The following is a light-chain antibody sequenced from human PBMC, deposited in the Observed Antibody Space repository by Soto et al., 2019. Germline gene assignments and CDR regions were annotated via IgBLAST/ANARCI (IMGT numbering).Light chain of an antibody. Sequence: QSMLTQPPSVSAAPGQKVTISCSGAFSNIGLNYVSWYQQLPRTAPKLLIYDNNKRPSGIPDRFSGSKSGTSASLAITGLQTGDEADYYCATWDSTMSAFLFGGGTKLTVL. CDR2: DNN. CDR1: FSNIGLNY. CDR3: ATWDSTMSAFL. V-gene: IGLV1-51*01. J-gene: IGLJ2*01.